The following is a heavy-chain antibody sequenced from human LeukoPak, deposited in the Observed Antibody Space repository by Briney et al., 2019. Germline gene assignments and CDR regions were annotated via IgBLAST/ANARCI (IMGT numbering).Heavy chain of an antibody. CDR2: ISYDGSNK. D-gene: IGHD3-22*01. CDR1: GFTFSSYG. J-gene: IGHJ4*02. CDR3: AKESRNYYDSSGYLFDY. V-gene: IGHV3-30*18. Sequence: GRSLRLSCAASGFTFSSYGMHWVRQAPGKGLEWVAVISYDGSNKYYADSVKGRFTISRDNSKNTLYLQMNSLRAEDTAVYYCAKESRNYYDSSGYLFDYWGQGTLVTVSS.